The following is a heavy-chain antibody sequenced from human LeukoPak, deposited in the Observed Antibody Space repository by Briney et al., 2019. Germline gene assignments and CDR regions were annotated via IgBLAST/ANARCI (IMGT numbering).Heavy chain of an antibody. CDR1: GYTFNSYD. J-gene: IGHJ4*02. Sequence: ASVKVPCKASGYTFNSYDISWVRQAPGQGLEWMAWISTYNGNTNYAQKVQGRATMTTDTSTSTAYMELRSLRSDDTAVYYCAGLMAARFDYWGQGALVTVSS. CDR3: AGLMAARFDY. V-gene: IGHV1-18*01. CDR2: ISTYNGNT. D-gene: IGHD5-24*01.